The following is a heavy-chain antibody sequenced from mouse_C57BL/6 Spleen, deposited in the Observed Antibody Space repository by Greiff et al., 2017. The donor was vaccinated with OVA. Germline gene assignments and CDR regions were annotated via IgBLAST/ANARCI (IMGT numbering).Heavy chain of an antibody. CDR3: AREGVGSYYAMDG. J-gene: IGHJ4*01. CDR2: IYPRSGNT. D-gene: IGHD3-1*01. Sequence: QVQLKQSGAELARPGASVKLSCKASGYTFTSYGISWVKQRTGQGLEWIGEIYPRSGNTYYNEKFKGKATLTADKSSSTAYMELRSLTSEDSAVYVCAREGVGSYYAMDGWGKGTSVTVSS. CDR1: GYTFTSYG. V-gene: IGHV1-81*01.